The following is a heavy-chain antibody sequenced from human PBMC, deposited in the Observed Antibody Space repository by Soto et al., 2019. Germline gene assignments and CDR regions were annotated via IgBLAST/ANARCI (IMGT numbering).Heavy chain of an antibody. Sequence: QVQLVQSGAEVKKPGASVKVSCKASGYTFSDYYIHWVRQAPGQGLEWMGWINPNSGGTNSAEQFQDRVTMPRDTSISTAHMELRRLRSDDTAVYYCARERYCTTTGCSAFDPWGQGTLVTVSS. V-gene: IGHV1-2*02. D-gene: IGHD2-2*01. J-gene: IGHJ5*02. CDR3: ARERYCTTTGCSAFDP. CDR1: GYTFSDYY. CDR2: INPNSGGT.